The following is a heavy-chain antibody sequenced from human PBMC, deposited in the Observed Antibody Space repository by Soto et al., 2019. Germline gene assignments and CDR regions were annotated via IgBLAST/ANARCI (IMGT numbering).Heavy chain of an antibody. CDR1: GVSFSSYA. Sequence: GGSLRLSCASSGVSFSSYAMSWVRQAPGKGLEWVAVITGNGDTTDYADSVKGRFTISRDNSKNTLYLQMSSLRAEDAATYFCARQSSSSRYASIDYWGQGALVTVSS. CDR3: ARQSSSSRYASIDY. V-gene: IGHV3-23*01. CDR2: ITGNGDTT. D-gene: IGHD2-2*01. J-gene: IGHJ4*02.